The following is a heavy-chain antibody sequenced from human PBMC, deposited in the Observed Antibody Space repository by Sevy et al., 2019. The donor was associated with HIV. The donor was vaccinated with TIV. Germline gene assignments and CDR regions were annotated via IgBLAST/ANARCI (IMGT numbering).Heavy chain of an antibody. D-gene: IGHD4-17*01. J-gene: IGHJ6*02. V-gene: IGHV3-15*05. CDR1: GFTFSHAW. Sequence: GGSLRLSCAGSGFTFSHAWMTWVRQAPGKGLEWVGRIKSKTAGGTTDYSAPVKVRFTISRDDSEPTMYLQMNSLKTEDTAVYYCTNEVYGDLSYGMDVWGQGTTVTVSS. CDR3: TNEVYGDLSYGMDV. CDR2: IKSKTAGGTT.